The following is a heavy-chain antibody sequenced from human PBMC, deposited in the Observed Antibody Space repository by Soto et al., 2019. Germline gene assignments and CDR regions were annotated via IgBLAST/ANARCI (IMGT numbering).Heavy chain of an antibody. Sequence: EERLVQAGGGLGQPGGSLRLSCAAYGLSVGGNYMSWVRQAPGKGLELVSLIYSGGNPFYADSMKGRFTLSKDNSNNMLYLPMDSLRAEDTAVYSCAGGPNSHCSGHGTLVIVSS. CDR1: GLSVGGNY. V-gene: IGHV3-53*01. CDR3: AGGPNSHC. CDR2: IYSGGNP. D-gene: IGHD2-21*01. J-gene: IGHJ4*01.